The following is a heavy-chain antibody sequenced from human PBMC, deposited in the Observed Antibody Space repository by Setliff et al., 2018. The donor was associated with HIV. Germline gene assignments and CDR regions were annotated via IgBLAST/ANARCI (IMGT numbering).Heavy chain of an antibody. CDR2: MNPNNGNT. CDR3: ARGTAPRPASVLEFLEWLFPNWFDP. Sequence: ASVKVSCKASGYNFTDYDINWVRQATGQGLEWMGWMNPNNGNTGYAEKFQGRVTMTRDTSISTAYMELSSLRSDDTAVYYCARGTAPRPASVLEFLEWLFPNWFDPWGQGTPVTVSS. CDR1: GYNFTDYD. J-gene: IGHJ5*02. D-gene: IGHD3-3*02. V-gene: IGHV1-8*02.